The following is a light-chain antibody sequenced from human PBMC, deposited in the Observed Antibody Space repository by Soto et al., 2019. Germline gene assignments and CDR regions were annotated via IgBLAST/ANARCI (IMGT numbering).Light chain of an antibody. CDR3: QKYNNSPLT. CDR1: QDISVY. Sequence: DIQMTQSPSSLSASVGDRVTITCRASQDISVYLAWYQQKPGKVPKLLIYSASTLKSGVPSRFSGSGSGTDFTLTISSLQPEDVATYYCQKYNNSPLTFGQGTRLEIK. J-gene: IGKJ5*01. V-gene: IGKV1-27*01. CDR2: SAS.